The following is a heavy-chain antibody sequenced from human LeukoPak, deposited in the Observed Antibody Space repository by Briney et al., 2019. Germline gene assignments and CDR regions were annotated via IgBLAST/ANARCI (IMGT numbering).Heavy chain of an antibody. D-gene: IGHD5-18*01. CDR3: ARGRGYSYGSAYYYYGMDV. CDR2: INHSESP. J-gene: IGHJ6*02. CDR1: GGSFSVYY. V-gene: IGHV4-34*01. Sequence: SETLSLTCAVYGGSFSVYYWSWIRQPPGKGREWIGEINHSESPNYNPSLKSRVTISVETSKIHFSLNLSSVTAADTAVYYCARGRGYSYGSAYYYYGMDVWGQGTTVTVSS.